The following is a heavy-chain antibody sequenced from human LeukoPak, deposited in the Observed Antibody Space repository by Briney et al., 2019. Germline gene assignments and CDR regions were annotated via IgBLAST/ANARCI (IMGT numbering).Heavy chain of an antibody. CDR1: GFTFSSYA. V-gene: IGHV3-30-3*01. D-gene: IGHD4-11*01. Sequence: PGGSLRLSCAASGFTFSSYAMHWVRQAPGKGLEWGAVISYDGSNKYYADSVKGRFTISRDNSTNTLYLQMNSMRAEDTAVYYCARDEAGYSNYVFDYWGQGTLVTVSS. J-gene: IGHJ4*02. CDR2: ISYDGSNK. CDR3: ARDEAGYSNYVFDY.